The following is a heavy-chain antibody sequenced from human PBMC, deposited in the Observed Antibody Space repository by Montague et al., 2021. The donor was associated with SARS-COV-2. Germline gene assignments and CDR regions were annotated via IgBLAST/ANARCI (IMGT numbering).Heavy chain of an antibody. CDR2: VYYTGRT. V-gene: IGHV4-39*01. D-gene: IGHD1-26*01. Sequence: SETLSLTCTVSGGSVRSAIYYWGWIRQPPEEGLEWIGRVYYTGRTSYNSSLMGRVTISVDTSQNQFSLKLNSVTAADTAVYFCARHKRVVEREPLGGMDVWGQGTTVIVPS. J-gene: IGHJ6*02. CDR3: ARHKRVVEREPLGGMDV. CDR1: GGSVRSAIYY.